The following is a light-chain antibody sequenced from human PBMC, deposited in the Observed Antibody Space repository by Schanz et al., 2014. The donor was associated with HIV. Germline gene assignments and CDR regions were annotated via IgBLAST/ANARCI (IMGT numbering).Light chain of an antibody. CDR3: QHYHSSPPWT. V-gene: IGKV3-15*01. J-gene: IGKJ1*01. CDR2: SAS. Sequence: TVMTQSPATLSVSPGERATLSCTASQSISNNLAWYQQKLGQAPRLLIYSASTRVTGVPARFSGSGSGTDFTLTISRLEPEDFVVYYCQHYHSSPPWTFGQGTKVAIK. CDR1: QSISNN.